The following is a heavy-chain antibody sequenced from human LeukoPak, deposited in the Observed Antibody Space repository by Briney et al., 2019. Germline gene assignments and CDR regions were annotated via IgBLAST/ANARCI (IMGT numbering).Heavy chain of an antibody. CDR2: ISAGGST. V-gene: IGHV3-23*01. D-gene: IGHD3-22*01. CDR3: ANEEGITMMEVVRLDY. Sequence: GGSLRLSCAASGFTFSTYAMSWVRQAPGKGLEWVSDISAGGSTYYADSVKGRFTISRDNSKNTLHLQMNGLRAEDTAVYYCANEEGITMMEVVRLDYWGQGTLVTVSS. CDR1: GFTFSTYA. J-gene: IGHJ4*02.